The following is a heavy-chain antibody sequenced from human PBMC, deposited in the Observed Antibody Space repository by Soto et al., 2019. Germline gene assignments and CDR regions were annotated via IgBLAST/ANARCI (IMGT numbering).Heavy chain of an antibody. D-gene: IGHD3-9*01. CDR3: ARSYYDILTGYSNFDY. V-gene: IGHV2-70*11. Sequence: SGPTLVNPTQTLTLTCTFSGFSLSTSGMCVSWIRQPPGKALEWLARIDWDDDKYYSTSLKTRLTISKDTSKNQVALTMTNMDPVDTATYYCARSYYDILTGYSNFDYWGQGTLVTVSS. J-gene: IGHJ4*02. CDR1: GFSLSTSGMC. CDR2: IDWDDDK.